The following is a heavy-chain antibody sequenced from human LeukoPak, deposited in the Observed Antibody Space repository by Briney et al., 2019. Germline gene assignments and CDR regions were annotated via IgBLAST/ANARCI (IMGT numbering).Heavy chain of an antibody. CDR2: ISSSGSTI. V-gene: IGHV3-11*01. CDR1: GFTFSDYD. Sequence: GGSLRLSCAASGFTFSDYDMSWIRQAPGKGLEWVSYISSSGSTIYYADSVKGRFTISRDNAKNSLYLQMNSLRAEDTAVYYCARSKYQLIYYYYYMDVWGKGTTVTVSS. J-gene: IGHJ6*03. CDR3: ARSKYQLIYYYYYMDV. D-gene: IGHD2-2*01.